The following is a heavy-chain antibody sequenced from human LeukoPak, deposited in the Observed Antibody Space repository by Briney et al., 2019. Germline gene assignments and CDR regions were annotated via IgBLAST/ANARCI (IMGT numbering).Heavy chain of an antibody. V-gene: IGHV4-61*01. CDR3: ARDTGNWFDT. J-gene: IGHJ5*02. CDR2: IYYSGST. CDR1: GGSISRGSYY. Sequence: SETLSLTCTVSGGSISRGSYYWSWIRQPPEKGLEWIGYIYYSGSTNYNPSLKSRVTISVDTSKNQFSLKLSSVTAADTAVYYCARDTGNWFDTWGQGALVTVSS. D-gene: IGHD2-8*02.